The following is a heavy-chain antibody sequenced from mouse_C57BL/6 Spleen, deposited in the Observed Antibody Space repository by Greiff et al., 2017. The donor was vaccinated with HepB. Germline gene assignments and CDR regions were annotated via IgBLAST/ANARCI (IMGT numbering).Heavy chain of an antibody. Sequence: VQLQQPGAELVKPGASVKLSCKASGYTFTSYWMQWVKQRPGQGLEWIGEIDPSDSYTNYNQKFKGKATLTVDTSSSTAYMQLSSLTSEDSAVYYCARGDRSLGNYFDYWGQGTTLTVSS. CDR3: ARGDRSLGNYFDY. D-gene: IGHD6-5*01. CDR1: GYTFTSYW. V-gene: IGHV1-50*01. CDR2: IDPSDSYT. J-gene: IGHJ2*01.